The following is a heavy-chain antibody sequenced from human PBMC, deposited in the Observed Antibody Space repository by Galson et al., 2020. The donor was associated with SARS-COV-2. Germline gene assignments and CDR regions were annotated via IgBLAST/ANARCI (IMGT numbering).Heavy chain of an antibody. D-gene: IGHD1-26*01. J-gene: IGHJ2*01. CDR3: ARALLYNGNYYWYFDL. CDR2: IYPGYSDT. Sequence: GESLKISCTGSGYDFSGQWIAWVRRMPGKGLEWMGVIYPGYSDTKYSPSFQGQVTISADKSLRTAYLQWSSLKASDTAIYYCARALLYNGNYYWYFDLWGRGTLVTVSS. V-gene: IGHV5-51*01. CDR1: GYDFSGQW.